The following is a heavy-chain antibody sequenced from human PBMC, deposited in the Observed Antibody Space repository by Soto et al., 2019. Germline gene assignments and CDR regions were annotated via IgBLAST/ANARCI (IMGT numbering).Heavy chain of an antibody. CDR3: ARGNLSFDFDS. CDR1: GFNFGFFG. Sequence: QIQLVESGGDVVQPGRSLRLSCAASGFNFGFFGMHWVHQAPGKGLEWVAFISGDGINTHYADSVRGRFTLSRDYSKKTMYLQMDTLREDDTAVYYCARGNLSFDFDSWGQGTLVTVSS. CDR2: ISGDGINT. V-gene: IGHV3-30*03. D-gene: IGHD3-10*01. J-gene: IGHJ4*02.